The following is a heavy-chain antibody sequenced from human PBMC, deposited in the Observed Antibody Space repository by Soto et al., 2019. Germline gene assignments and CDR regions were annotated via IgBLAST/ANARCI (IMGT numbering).Heavy chain of an antibody. CDR1: GFTFSSYE. J-gene: IGHJ6*02. CDR3: ARCSSAVWGTYRYDMDV. D-gene: IGHD3-16*02. Sequence: PGGSLRLSCAASGFTFSSYEMTWVRQAPGKGLEWVSYISSSGHTIYYAGSVKGRFTISRDNAKSSLYLQMNSLRGEDTAVYYCARCSSAVWGTYRYDMDVWGQGTTVTVSS. V-gene: IGHV3-48*03. CDR2: ISSSGHTI.